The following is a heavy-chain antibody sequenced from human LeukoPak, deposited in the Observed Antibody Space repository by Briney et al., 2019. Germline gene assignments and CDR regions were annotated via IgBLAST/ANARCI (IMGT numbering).Heavy chain of an antibody. D-gene: IGHD6-13*01. J-gene: IGHJ4*02. CDR1: GFNFSSYD. Sequence: GGSLRLSCAASGFNFSSYDMNWVRQAPGKGLEWVSYVSSSGSTIYYADSLKGRFTVSRDNVNRSLHLQMNSLIDDDTAVYYCARSYRSRWYFDYWGQGTLVTVSS. CDR2: VSSSGSTI. CDR3: ARSYRSRWYFDY. V-gene: IGHV3-48*02.